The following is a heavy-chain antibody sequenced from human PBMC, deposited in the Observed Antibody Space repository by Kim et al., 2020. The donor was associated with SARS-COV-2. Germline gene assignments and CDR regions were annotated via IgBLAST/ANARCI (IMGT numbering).Heavy chain of an antibody. CDR1: GYTFTIYG. CDR3: ARVVVVVPAAMGETRKEKIYYYYYGMDV. D-gene: IGHD2-2*01. Sequence: ASVKVSCKASGYTFTIYGISWVRQAPGQGLEWMGWISAYNGNTNYAQKLQGRVTMTTDTSTSTAYMELRSLRSDDTAVYYCARVVVVVPAAMGETRKEKIYYYYYGMDVWGQGTTVTVSS. J-gene: IGHJ6*02. V-gene: IGHV1-18*04. CDR2: ISAYNGNT.